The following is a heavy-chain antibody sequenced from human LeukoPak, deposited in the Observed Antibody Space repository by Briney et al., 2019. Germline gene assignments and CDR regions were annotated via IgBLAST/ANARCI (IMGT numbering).Heavy chain of an antibody. J-gene: IGHJ4*02. CDR2: ISGSGGTT. CDR3: AKGEVPAGRGYYFDY. CDR1: GLTFSSYV. V-gene: IGHV3-23*01. D-gene: IGHD2-2*01. Sequence: GGSLRLSCAASGLTFSSYVMGWVRQAPGKGLEWVSGISGSGGTTYYADSVKGRFTISRDNSKNTLYLQMNSLRAEDTAVYYCAKGEVPAGRGYYFDYWGQGTLVTVSS.